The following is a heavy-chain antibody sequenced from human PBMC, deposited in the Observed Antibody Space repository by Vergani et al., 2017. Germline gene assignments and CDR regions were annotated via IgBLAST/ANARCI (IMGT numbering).Heavy chain of an antibody. Sequence: QVQLQESGPGLVKPSQTLSLTCTVSGGSISSGSYYWSWIRQPAGKGLEWIGRIYTSGSTNYNPSLKSRVTISVDTSKNQFSLKLSSVTAADTAVYYCASTYCSSTSCYKMGVDYWGQGTLVTVSS. CDR2: IYTSGST. D-gene: IGHD2-2*02. CDR3: ASTYCSSTSCYKMGVDY. J-gene: IGHJ4*02. CDR1: GGSISSGSYY. V-gene: IGHV4-61*02.